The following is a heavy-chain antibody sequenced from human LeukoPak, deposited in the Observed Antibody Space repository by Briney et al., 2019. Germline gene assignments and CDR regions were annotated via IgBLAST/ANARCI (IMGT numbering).Heavy chain of an antibody. CDR1: GDSISTGSYY. J-gene: IGHJ6*03. CDR3: ARGGGWEQQPVRYYYYYMDV. Sequence: SSETLSLTCTVSGDSISTGSYYWGWIRQPPGKGLEWIGSIYYSGSTYYNPSLKSRVTISVDTSKNQFSLKLSSVTAADTAVYYWARGGGWEQQPVRYYYYYMDVWGKGTTVTVSS. V-gene: IGHV4-39*07. D-gene: IGHD6-13*01. CDR2: IYYSGST.